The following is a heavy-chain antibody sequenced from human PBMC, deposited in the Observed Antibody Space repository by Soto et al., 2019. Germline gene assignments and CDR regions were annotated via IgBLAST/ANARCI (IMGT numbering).Heavy chain of an antibody. D-gene: IGHD6-19*01. CDR1: GDSVSSNSAA. CDR3: SRGIAVAETYYYGMEV. Sequence: SQPLSLTCAISGDSVSSNSAAWNWIRQSPSRGLEWLGRTYYRSKWYNDYAVSVKSRITIHPDTSKNQFSLQLNSVTPEDTAVYYCSRGIAVAETYYYGMEVWGQGSTVTVSS. J-gene: IGHJ6*02. V-gene: IGHV6-1*01. CDR2: TYYRSKWYN.